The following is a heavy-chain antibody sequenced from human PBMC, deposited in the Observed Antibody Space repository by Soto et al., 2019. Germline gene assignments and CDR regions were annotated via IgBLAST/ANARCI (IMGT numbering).Heavy chain of an antibody. D-gene: IGHD6-13*01. CDR1: GGTFSSYA. J-gene: IGHJ6*02. CDR3: ARRGAAAAAGMGYYYYGMDV. Sequence: SVKVSCKASGGTFSSYAISWVRQAPGQGLEWMGGLIPIFGTANYAQKFQGRVTITADESTSTAYMELSSLRSEDTAVYYCARRGAAAAAGMGYYYYGMDVWGQGTTVTVSS. V-gene: IGHV1-69*13. CDR2: LIPIFGTA.